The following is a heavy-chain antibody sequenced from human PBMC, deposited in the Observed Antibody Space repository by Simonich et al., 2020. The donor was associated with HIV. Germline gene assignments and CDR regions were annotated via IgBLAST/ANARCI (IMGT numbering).Heavy chain of an antibody. J-gene: IGHJ3*02. V-gene: IGHV4-39*07. Sequence: QLQLQESGPGLVKPSETLSLTCTVSGGSISSNNYYWGWIRQPPGKGLEWIGSVYYSGRTNDNPYLKSRVTISLDTSKNQFSLKLSSVTAADTAVYYCARAFIVGDLRGAFNIWGQGTMVSVSS. CDR3: ARAFIVGDLRGAFNI. D-gene: IGHD1-26*01. CDR1: GGSISSNNYY. CDR2: VYYSGRT.